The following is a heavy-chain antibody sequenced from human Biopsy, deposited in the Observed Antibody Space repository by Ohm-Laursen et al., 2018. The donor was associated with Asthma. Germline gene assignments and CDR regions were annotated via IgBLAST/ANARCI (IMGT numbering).Heavy chain of an antibody. CDR1: GFTFDDYA. CDR2: ISWNSGSI. J-gene: IGHJ4*02. V-gene: IGHV3-9*01. CDR3: AKGEWELLEANFDY. Sequence: SLRLSCAASGFTFDDYAMHWVRQAPGKGLERVSGISWNSGSISYADSVKGRFTISRDNAKNSLYLQMNSLRAEDTALYYCAKGEWELLEANFDYWGQGTLVTVSS. D-gene: IGHD1-26*01.